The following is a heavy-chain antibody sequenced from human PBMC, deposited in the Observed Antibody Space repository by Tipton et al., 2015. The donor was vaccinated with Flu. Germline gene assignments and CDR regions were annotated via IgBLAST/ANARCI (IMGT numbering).Heavy chain of an antibody. Sequence: QVQLVQSGAEVKKPGASVKVSCKASGYTFTSYDINWVRQATGQGLEWMGWMNPNSGNTGYAQKFQGRVTMTRNTSISTAYMELSSLRSEDTAVYYCARGRLGYCTGCVCPFDPWSQGTLFTVSS. CDR1: GYTFTSYD. J-gene: IGHJ5*02. V-gene: IGHV1-8*01. CDR3: ARGRLGYCTGCVCPFDP. CDR2: MNPNSGNT. D-gene: IGHD2-8*02.